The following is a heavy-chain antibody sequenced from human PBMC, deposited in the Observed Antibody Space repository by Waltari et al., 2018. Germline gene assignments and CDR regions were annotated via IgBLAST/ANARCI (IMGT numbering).Heavy chain of an antibody. CDR2: IYYSGST. J-gene: IGHJ3*02. Sequence: QLQLQESGPGLMKPSETLSLTCTVSGGSISSSSYYWDWIRQPPGKGLEWIASIYYSGSTYYNPSLKSRVTISVDTSKNQFSLKLSSVTAADTAVYYCAREGQPQRDDAFDIWGQGTMVTVSS. D-gene: IGHD6-13*01. CDR1: GGSISSSSYY. V-gene: IGHV4-39*02. CDR3: AREGQPQRDDAFDI.